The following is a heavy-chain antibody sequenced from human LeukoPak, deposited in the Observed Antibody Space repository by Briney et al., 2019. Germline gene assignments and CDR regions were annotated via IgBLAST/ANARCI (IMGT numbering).Heavy chain of an antibody. Sequence: ASVKVSCKASGYTFSDHYIHWVRQAPGQGLEWMGWITPRSGGTNYAQKFQGRVTMTRNTSISTAYMELSSLRSEDTAVYYCARAYYDSSGYPRGLWYFDLWGRGTLVTVSS. CDR2: ITPRSGGT. CDR3: ARAYYDSSGYPRGLWYFDL. D-gene: IGHD3-22*01. J-gene: IGHJ2*01. V-gene: IGHV1-2*02. CDR1: GYTFSDHY.